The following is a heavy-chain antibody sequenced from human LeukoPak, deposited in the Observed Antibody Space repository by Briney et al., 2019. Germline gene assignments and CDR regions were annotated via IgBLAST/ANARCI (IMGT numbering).Heavy chain of an antibody. CDR2: IYYSGST. CDR3: ARDRANNWFDP. CDR1: GGSISSYY. Sequence: SETLPLTCTVSGGSISSYYWSWTRQPPGKGLEWIGYIYYSGSTNYNPSLKSRVTISVDTSKNQFSLKLSSVTAADTAVYYCARDRANNWFDPWGQGTLVTVSS. J-gene: IGHJ5*02. V-gene: IGHV4-59*01. D-gene: IGHD5-12*01.